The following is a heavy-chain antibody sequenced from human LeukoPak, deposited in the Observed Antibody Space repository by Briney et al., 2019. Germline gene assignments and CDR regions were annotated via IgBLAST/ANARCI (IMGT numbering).Heavy chain of an antibody. CDR1: GNTFTSYS. Sequence: GASVKVSCKASGNTFTSYSVCWVRQAPRRGLEWMGRISVDNGNTEYGQKFQDKVTMTIDTSTRTAYMEVTSLSSDDTAIYYCLQMWPNIWGQGTLVTVSS. D-gene: IGHD5-24*01. CDR2: ISVDNGNT. CDR3: LQMWPNI. V-gene: IGHV1-18*01. J-gene: IGHJ4*02.